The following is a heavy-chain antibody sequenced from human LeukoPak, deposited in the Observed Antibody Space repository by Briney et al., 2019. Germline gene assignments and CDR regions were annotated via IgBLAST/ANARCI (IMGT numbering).Heavy chain of an antibody. CDR1: GGSITSHS. CDR2: SYYSGTT. V-gene: IGHV4-59*08. D-gene: IGHD5/OR15-5a*01. J-gene: IGHJ4*02. Sequence: SETLSLTCNVSGGSITSHSWNWIRQSPGKGLEWIGYSYYSGTTNYSPSLKSRVTISLDTSKNQISLKLTSVTAADTAVYYCARVSFLRGPDYWGQGTLVTVSS. CDR3: ARVSFLRGPDY.